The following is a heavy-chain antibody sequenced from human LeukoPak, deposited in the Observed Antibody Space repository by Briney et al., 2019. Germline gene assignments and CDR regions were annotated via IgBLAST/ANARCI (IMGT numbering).Heavy chain of an antibody. J-gene: IGHJ6*03. Sequence: PSETLSLTCAVYGGSFSGYYWSWIRQPPGKGLEWIGEINHSGSTNYNPSLTSRVTISVDTSKNQFSLKLSSVTAADTAVYYALAGYYYYYMDVWGKGTTVTVSS. CDR3: LAGYYYYYMDV. CDR1: GGSFSGYY. D-gene: IGHD3-16*01. CDR2: INHSGST. V-gene: IGHV4-34*01.